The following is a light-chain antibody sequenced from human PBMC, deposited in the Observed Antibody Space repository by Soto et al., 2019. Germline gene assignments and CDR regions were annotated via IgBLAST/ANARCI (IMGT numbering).Light chain of an antibody. J-gene: IGLJ1*01. CDR3: CSYAGSYTYV. Sequence: QSALTQPRSVSGSPGQSVTISCTGTSSDVGGYNYVSWYQHRPGKAPKLMIYDVTKRPSGVRDRFSASKSGNTASLTISGLQAEDEADYYCCSYAGSYTYVFGTGTK. CDR2: DVT. CDR1: SSDVGGYNY. V-gene: IGLV2-11*01.